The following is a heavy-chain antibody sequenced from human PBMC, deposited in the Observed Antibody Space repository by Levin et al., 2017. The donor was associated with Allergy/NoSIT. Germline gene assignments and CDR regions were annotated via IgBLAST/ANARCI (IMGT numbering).Heavy chain of an antibody. Sequence: SGPTLVKPTQTLTLTCTFSGFSLNTDEVGVGWIRQPPGKALEWLAIIYWDDDRRYSPSLKSRLTITKDTSRNQVVLTMTNMDPVDTATYYCARRRVSKKPLEGYWFDPWGQGILVTVSS. CDR2: IYWDDDR. CDR1: GFSLNTDEVG. V-gene: IGHV2-5*02. J-gene: IGHJ5*02. D-gene: IGHD1-1*01. CDR3: ARRRVSKKPLEGYWFDP.